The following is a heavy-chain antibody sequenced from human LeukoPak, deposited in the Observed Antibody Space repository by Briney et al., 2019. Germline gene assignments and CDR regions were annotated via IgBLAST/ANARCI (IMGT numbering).Heavy chain of an antibody. CDR1: GGSISSYY. Sequence: SETLSLTCTVSGGSISSYYWSWIRQPPGKGPEWIGHIYYGGSTNDNPSLRSRVTILVDTSKNQFSLKLSSVTAADTAVYYCARARHSSSPYDAFDIWGQGTMVTVS. D-gene: IGHD3-22*01. J-gene: IGHJ3*02. V-gene: IGHV4-59*01. CDR3: ARARHSSSPYDAFDI. CDR2: IYYGGST.